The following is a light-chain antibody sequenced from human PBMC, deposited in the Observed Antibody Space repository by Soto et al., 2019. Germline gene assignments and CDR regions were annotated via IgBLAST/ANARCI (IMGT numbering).Light chain of an antibody. CDR2: EVS. V-gene: IGLV2-18*02. CDR3: SSYTSSSTYV. J-gene: IGLJ1*01. CDR1: SSDVGSYNR. Sequence: QSVLTQPPSVSGSPGQSVTISCTGNSSDVGSYNRVSWYQQPPGTAPKLMIYEVSNRPSGVPDRFSGSKSGNTASLTISGLQAEDEADYYCSSYTSSSTYVFGTGTQLTVL.